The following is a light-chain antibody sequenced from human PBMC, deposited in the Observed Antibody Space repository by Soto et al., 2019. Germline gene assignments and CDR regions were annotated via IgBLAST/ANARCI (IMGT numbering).Light chain of an antibody. CDR2: GNS. CDR1: SSNIGAGYD. J-gene: IGLJ2*01. CDR3: QSYDSSQSGNVV. Sequence: QSVLTQPPSVSGAPGQRVTISCTGSSSNIGAGYDVHWYQQLPGTAPKLLIYGNSNRPSGVPDRFSGSKSGTSASLVITGLKAGDEADYYCQSYDSSQSGNVVFGGGTKVTVL. V-gene: IGLV1-40*01.